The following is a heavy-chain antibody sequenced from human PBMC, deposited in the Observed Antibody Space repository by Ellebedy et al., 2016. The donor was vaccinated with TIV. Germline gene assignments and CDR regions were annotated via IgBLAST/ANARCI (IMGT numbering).Heavy chain of an antibody. CDR1: GGSVSGYY. D-gene: IGHD3-22*01. V-gene: IGHV4-34*01. J-gene: IGHJ6*02. CDR2: INHSGST. Sequence: SETLSLXXAVYGGSVSGYYWSWIRQPPGKGLEWIGEINHSGSTNYNPSLKSRVTISVDTSKNQFSLKLSSVTAADTAVYYCARVTYYYDSSGYYFNYYYGMDVWGQGTTVTVSS. CDR3: ARVTYYYDSSGYYFNYYYGMDV.